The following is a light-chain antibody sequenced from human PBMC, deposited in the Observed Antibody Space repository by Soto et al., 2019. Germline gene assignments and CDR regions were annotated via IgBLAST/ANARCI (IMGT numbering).Light chain of an antibody. Sequence: ENVLTQSPATLSLSPGEGATLSCRASQSINTYLAWYQQKPGQAPRLLIYDASKRATGIPARFSGSGSGTEFTLTISSLEPEDFAVDYCQQRSNWPTFGQGTKVDIK. J-gene: IGKJ1*01. CDR3: QQRSNWPT. CDR2: DAS. CDR1: QSINTY. V-gene: IGKV3-11*01.